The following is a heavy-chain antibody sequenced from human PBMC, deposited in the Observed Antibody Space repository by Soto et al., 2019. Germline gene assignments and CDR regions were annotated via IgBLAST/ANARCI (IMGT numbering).Heavy chain of an antibody. D-gene: IGHD2-21*02. V-gene: IGHV3-74*01. J-gene: IGHJ4*02. CDR3: ASWGHIVWVSAADFAH. CDR1: GFTFSTYW. CDR2: ISRDGSTR. Sequence: EVQLMESGGGLVQPGGSLRLSCAASGFTFSTYWMNWVRQAPGKGLVWVSRISRDGSTRGYADSVEGRFTVSRDNAKNTVYLQMHSLRAEDTAMYYCASWGHIVWVSAADFAHWGEGTLVTVSS.